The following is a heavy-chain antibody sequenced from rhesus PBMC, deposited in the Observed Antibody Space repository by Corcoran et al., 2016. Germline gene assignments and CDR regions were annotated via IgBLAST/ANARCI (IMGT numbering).Heavy chain of an antibody. CDR2: IGGSSGST. Sequence: QVQLQESGPGLVKPSATLSLTFAVSGYSITSGYGWSWIRQPPGKGLEWIGYIGGSSGSTNYNPSLKSRVTISKDTSKNQFSLKLNSVTAADTAVYYCARGGDYYGLDSWGQGVVVTVSS. CDR3: ARGGDYYGLDS. J-gene: IGHJ6*01. CDR1: GYSITSGYG. D-gene: IGHD3-34*01. V-gene: IGHV4-127*01.